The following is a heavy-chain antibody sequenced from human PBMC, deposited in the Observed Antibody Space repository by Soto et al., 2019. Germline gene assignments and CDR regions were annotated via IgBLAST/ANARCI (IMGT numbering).Heavy chain of an antibody. D-gene: IGHD2-2*01. CDR1: GFTVSSCA. CDR2: ISAST. CDR3: AIRMYSTRWYYLDY. V-gene: IGHV3-23*01. Sequence: EMHLLESGGGLVQAGGSLRLSCAASGFTVSSCALNWVRQAPGKGLEWVSGISASTYYADSVKGRFTISRDTSKNTLYLQMNSLRAEDTAIYFCAIRMYSTRWYYLDYWGQGTLVTVSS. J-gene: IGHJ4*02.